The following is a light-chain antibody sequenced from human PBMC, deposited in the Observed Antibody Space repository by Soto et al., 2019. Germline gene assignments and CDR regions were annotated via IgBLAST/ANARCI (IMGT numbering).Light chain of an antibody. Sequence: QSALTQPASVSGSPGQSITISCTGTSSDVGGYNSVSWYQQHPGKAPKLMIYEVSNRPSGVSNRFSGSKSANTASLTISGLQADDEADYYCSSYTASSARVFGPGTKLTVL. CDR3: SSYTASSARV. CDR1: SSDVGGYNS. CDR2: EVS. J-gene: IGLJ1*01. V-gene: IGLV2-14*01.